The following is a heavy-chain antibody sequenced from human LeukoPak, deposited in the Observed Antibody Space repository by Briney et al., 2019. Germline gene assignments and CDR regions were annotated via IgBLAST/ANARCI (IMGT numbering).Heavy chain of an antibody. Sequence: SETLSLTCTVSGGSISGYYYNGIRQPPGKGLEWIGYIYYSGSTNYNPSLKSRVTISLDTSKSQFSLKLSSVTTADTAVYYCARSVVTLYWYFDLWGRGTLVTVSS. CDR2: IYYSGST. CDR3: ARSVVTLYWYFDL. V-gene: IGHV4-59*01. J-gene: IGHJ2*01. D-gene: IGHD4-23*01. CDR1: GGSISGYY.